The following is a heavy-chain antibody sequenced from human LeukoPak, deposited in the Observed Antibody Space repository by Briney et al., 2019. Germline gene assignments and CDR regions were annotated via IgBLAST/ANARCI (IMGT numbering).Heavy chain of an antibody. D-gene: IGHD5-18*01. CDR1: GYTFTDYY. J-gene: IGHJ4*02. Sequence: ASVKVSCKASGYTFTDYYMHWVRQAPGQGLEWMGWINLNSRGTNYAQKFQGRVTMTRDTSISTVYMELSRLRSDDTAVYYCARGTGEGYTYGRYYFDYWGQGTLVTVSS. V-gene: IGHV1-2*02. CDR3: ARGTGEGYTYGRYYFDY. CDR2: INLNSRGT.